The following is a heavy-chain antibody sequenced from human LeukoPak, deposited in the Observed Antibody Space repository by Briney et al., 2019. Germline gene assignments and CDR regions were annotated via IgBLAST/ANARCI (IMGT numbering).Heavy chain of an antibody. CDR2: IYYSGST. CDR3: ARGNVLRFLEWFRGDNWFDP. Sequence: SQTLSLTCTVSGGSISSGGYYWSWIRQHPGKGLEWIGYIYYSGSTYYNPSLKSRVTISVDTSKNQFSLKLSSVTAADTAVYYCARGNVLRFLEWFRGDNWFDPWGQGTLVTVSS. D-gene: IGHD3-3*01. CDR1: GGSISSGGYY. V-gene: IGHV4-31*03. J-gene: IGHJ5*02.